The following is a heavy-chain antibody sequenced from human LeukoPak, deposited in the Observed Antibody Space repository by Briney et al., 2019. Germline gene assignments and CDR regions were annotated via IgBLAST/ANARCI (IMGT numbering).Heavy chain of an antibody. CDR1: GGTFSSYA. V-gene: IGHV1-69*04. Sequence: GASVKVSCKASGGTFSSYAISWVRQAPGQGLEWTGRIIPILGIANYAQKFQGRVTITADKSTSTAYMELSSLRSEDTAVYYCALGYCSSTSCSPPYSSGWYWYYWGQGTLVTVSS. D-gene: IGHD2-2*01. CDR2: IIPILGIA. CDR3: ALGYCSSTSCSPPYSSGWYWYY. J-gene: IGHJ4*02.